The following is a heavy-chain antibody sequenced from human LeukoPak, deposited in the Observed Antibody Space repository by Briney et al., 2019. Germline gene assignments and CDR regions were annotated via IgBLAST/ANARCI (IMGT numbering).Heavy chain of an antibody. CDR1: GYTFTSYG. D-gene: IGHD3-9*01. CDR2: INAYNGKA. V-gene: IGHV1-18*01. CDR3: ARDGGVNCGPSRCYGGYFAP. Sequence: GAAVKVSCKASGYTFTSYGITWMRQAPGHGPEGVGWINAYNGKANYTQKLQGRVTLTTDTSTNTAYMELRSLRSDDTAVYYCARDGGVNCGPSRCYGGYFAPWGQGTLVTVSS. J-gene: IGHJ5*02.